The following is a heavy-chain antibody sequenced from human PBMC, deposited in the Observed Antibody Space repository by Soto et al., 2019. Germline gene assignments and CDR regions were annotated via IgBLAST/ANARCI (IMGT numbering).Heavy chain of an antibody. CDR2: IYSSGST. CDR3: SREDAARIERWFYD. Sequence: QVQLQESGPRLVKPSQTLSLSCAVSGGSIISASYSWNWIRQSPGRGLEWIGHIYSSGSTYYNPSLTRRVCISVETSNTQYSLTLTSGTAADTAAYFCSREDAARIERWFYDWGQGILCTVSS. V-gene: IGHV4-31*11. J-gene: IGHJ5*02. D-gene: IGHD6-6*01. CDR1: GGSIISASYS.